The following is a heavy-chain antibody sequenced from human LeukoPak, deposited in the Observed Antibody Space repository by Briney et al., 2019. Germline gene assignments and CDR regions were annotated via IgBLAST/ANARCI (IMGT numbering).Heavy chain of an antibody. J-gene: IGHJ4*02. D-gene: IGHD3-16*01. V-gene: IGHV3-7*04. Sequence: GGSLRLSCGASGFTFSTHWMNWVRQAPGKGLEWVANMKPDGSEKYYVDSVKGRFSISRDNAKNSLYLQMNSLRAEDTAVYYCVRGGTNSYHWVARWGQGTLVTVSS. CDR2: MKPDGSEK. CDR1: GFTFSTHW. CDR3: VRGGTNSYHWVAR.